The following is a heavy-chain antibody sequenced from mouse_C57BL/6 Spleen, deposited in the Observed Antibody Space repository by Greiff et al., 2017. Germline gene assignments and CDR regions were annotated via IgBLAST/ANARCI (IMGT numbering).Heavy chain of an antibody. J-gene: IGHJ2*01. CDR1: GYAFSSYW. Sequence: VKLMESGAELVKPGASVKISCKASGYAFSSYWMNWVKQRPGKGLEWIGQIYPGDGDTNYNGKFKGKATLTADKSSSTAYMQLSSLTSEDSAVYFCARGDDGYLDYWGQGTTLTVSS. D-gene: IGHD2-3*01. CDR2: IYPGDGDT. V-gene: IGHV1-80*01. CDR3: ARGDDGYLDY.